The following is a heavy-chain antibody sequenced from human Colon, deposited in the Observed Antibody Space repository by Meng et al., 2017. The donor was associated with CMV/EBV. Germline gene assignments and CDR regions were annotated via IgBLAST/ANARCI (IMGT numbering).Heavy chain of an antibody. CDR3: AHGGSGYDFGAGGFDY. J-gene: IGHJ4*02. CDR2: VYWNDDK. D-gene: IGHD5-12*01. Sequence: VGWIRQPPGQALEWLALVYWNDDKRYNPSLKNRLTVTKDTSKNQVVLRVTNMDPVDSGTYFCAHGGSGYDFGAGGFDYWGQGTLVTVSS. V-gene: IGHV2-5*01.